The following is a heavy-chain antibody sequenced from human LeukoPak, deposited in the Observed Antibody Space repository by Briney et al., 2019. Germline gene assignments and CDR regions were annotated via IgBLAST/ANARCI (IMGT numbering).Heavy chain of an antibody. Sequence: GASVKVSCKASGGTFSSYAISWVRQAPGQGLEWMGGIIPIFGTANYAQKFQGRVTITTDESTSTAYMELSSLRSEDTAVYYCARDCGYRSSTSCLDAFDIWGQGTMVTVSS. CDR3: ARDCGYRSSTSCLDAFDI. D-gene: IGHD2-2*01. CDR1: GGTFSSYA. V-gene: IGHV1-69*05. CDR2: IIPIFGTA. J-gene: IGHJ3*02.